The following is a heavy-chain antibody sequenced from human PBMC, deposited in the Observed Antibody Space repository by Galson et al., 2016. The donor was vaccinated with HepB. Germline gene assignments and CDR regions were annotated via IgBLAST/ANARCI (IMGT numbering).Heavy chain of an antibody. CDR3: GATPTTGYGMDV. J-gene: IGHJ6*02. Sequence: SGAEVKKPGASVKVSCKASGYTSITYGFSWVRQAPGQGLEWVGFISGYNGDTTYAQKVQGRVTMTTDTSTRTAYMELRSLRSDDTAVYYCGATPTTGYGMDVWGQGTTVTVSS. CDR1: GYTSITYG. D-gene: IGHD1-1*01. CDR2: ISGYNGDT. V-gene: IGHV1-18*01.